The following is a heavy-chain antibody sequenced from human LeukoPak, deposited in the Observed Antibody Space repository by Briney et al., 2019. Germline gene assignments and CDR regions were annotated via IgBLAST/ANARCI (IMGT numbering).Heavy chain of an antibody. Sequence: SETLSLTCTVSGGSISIYYWSWIRKPAGKGLEWIGRIYASGSTNYNPSLKSRVTMSLDTSKNQFSLKLRSVTAADTAVYYYATSGYDLEYYFWGRGTLVTVSS. CDR2: IYASGST. V-gene: IGHV4-4*07. CDR1: GGSISIYY. J-gene: IGHJ4*02. CDR3: ATSGYDLEYYF. D-gene: IGHD5-12*01.